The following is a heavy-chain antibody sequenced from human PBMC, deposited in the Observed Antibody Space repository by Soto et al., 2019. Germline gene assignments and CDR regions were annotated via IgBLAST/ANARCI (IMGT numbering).Heavy chain of an antibody. D-gene: IGHD2-15*01. J-gene: IGHJ4*02. CDR3: AKAQEIGGNVNSFFDY. CDR2: ISGSGDAT. CDR1: RISLSYYA. V-gene: IGHV3-23*01. Sequence: GGSLRLSCAASRISLSYYAMSWVRQAPGKGLEWVSVISGSGDATYYADSVKGRFTVFRDNSKNTLYLQVNSLRAEDTAVYYCAKAQEIGGNVNSFFDYWGQGTLVTVSS.